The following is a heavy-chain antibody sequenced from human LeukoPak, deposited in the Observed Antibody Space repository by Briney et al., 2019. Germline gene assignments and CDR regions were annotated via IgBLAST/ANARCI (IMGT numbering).Heavy chain of an antibody. Sequence: VASVKVSCKASGYTFTGYYIHWVRQAPGQGLEWMGWINPNSGGTNYAQKFQGRATMPRDTSITTAYMELSGLRSDDTAIYYCAQGKLAAPGRTGYNWFDPWGQGTLVTVSS. D-gene: IGHD6-13*01. V-gene: IGHV1-2*02. CDR3: AQGKLAAPGRTGYNWFDP. CDR1: GYTFTGYY. J-gene: IGHJ5*02. CDR2: INPNSGGT.